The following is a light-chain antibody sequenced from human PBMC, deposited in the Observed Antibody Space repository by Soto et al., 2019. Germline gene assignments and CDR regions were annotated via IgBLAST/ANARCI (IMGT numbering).Light chain of an antibody. CDR3: QQYDDLPST. CDR2: DTS. CDR1: QDISNY. J-gene: IGKJ4*01. V-gene: IGKV1-33*01. Sequence: DIQMTQSPSSLSASVGDRVTITCQASQDISNYLNWYQQKSGKPPKLLIYDTSNLETGVSPRFSGAGSGTEFALTISSLQPEDIATYYCQQYDDLPSTFGGGTKVEV.